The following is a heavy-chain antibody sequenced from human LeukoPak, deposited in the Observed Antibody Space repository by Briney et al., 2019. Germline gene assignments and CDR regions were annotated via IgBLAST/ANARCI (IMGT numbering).Heavy chain of an antibody. V-gene: IGHV4-38-2*02. CDR3: ASGYDGSSSWPFDY. D-gene: IGHD6-13*01. CDR2: IYHSGST. Sequence: SETLSLTCTVSGYSISSGNYWGWIRQPPGKGLEWIGNIYHSGSTYYNPSLKRRVTISVDTSKNQFSLKLSSVTAADTAVYYCASGYDGSSSWPFDYWGQGTLVTVSS. CDR1: GYSISSGNY. J-gene: IGHJ4*02.